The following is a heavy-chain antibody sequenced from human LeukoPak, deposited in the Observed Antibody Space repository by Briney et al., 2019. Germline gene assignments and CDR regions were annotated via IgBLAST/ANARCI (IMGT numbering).Heavy chain of an antibody. V-gene: IGHV3-20*01. Sequence: PGGSLRLSCAASGFTFDDYGMSWVRQAPGKGLEWVSGINWNGGSTGCADSVKGRFTISRDNAKNSLYLQMNSLRAEDTALYHCARVAYCGGDCYKRGAFDIWGQGTMVTVSS. CDR1: GFTFDDYG. CDR3: ARVAYCGGDCYKRGAFDI. D-gene: IGHD2-21*02. CDR2: INWNGGST. J-gene: IGHJ3*02.